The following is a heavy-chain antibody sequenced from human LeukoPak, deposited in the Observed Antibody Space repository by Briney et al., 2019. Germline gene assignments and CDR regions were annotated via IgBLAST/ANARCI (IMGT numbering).Heavy chain of an antibody. CDR1: GYTFTGYY. CDR2: INPNRGGT. Sequence: GASVKVSCKASGYTFTGYYMHWVRQAPGQGLEWMGWINPNRGGTNYAQKFQGWVTMTRDTSISTAYMELSRLRSDDTAVYYCARGSLPAAMEPDLTYWGQGTLVTVSS. D-gene: IGHD2-2*01. J-gene: IGHJ4*02. V-gene: IGHV1-2*04. CDR3: ARGSLPAAMEPDLTY.